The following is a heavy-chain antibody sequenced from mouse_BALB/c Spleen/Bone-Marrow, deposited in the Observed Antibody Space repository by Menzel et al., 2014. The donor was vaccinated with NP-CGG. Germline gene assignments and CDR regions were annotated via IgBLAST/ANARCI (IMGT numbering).Heavy chain of an antibody. V-gene: IGHV4-1*02. CDR2: INPDSSTI. J-gene: IGHJ3*01. CDR1: GFDFSGFW. CDR3: ARLGYYGGFAY. Sequence: EVQLQQSGDGLVQPGRSLKISCAASGFDFSGFWMGWVRLAPGKGLEWIGEINPDSSTINYTPSLKDRFIISRDNAKNTLYLQMSKVRSEDTALYYCARLGYYGGFAYWGQGTLVTVSA. D-gene: IGHD2-3*01.